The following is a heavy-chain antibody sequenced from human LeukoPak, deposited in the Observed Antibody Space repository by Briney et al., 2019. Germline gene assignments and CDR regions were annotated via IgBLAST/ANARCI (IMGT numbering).Heavy chain of an antibody. Sequence: PGGSLRLSCAASGITFSSYAMSWVRQAPGKGLDWVSAISGSGGSTYYAGSVKGRFTISRDNSKNTLYLQMNSLRAEDTAVYYCAKDLQVMTTVTYGIFDYWGQGTLVTVSS. J-gene: IGHJ4*02. CDR2: ISGSGGST. D-gene: IGHD4-17*01. V-gene: IGHV3-23*01. CDR1: GITFSSYA. CDR3: AKDLQVMTTVTYGIFDY.